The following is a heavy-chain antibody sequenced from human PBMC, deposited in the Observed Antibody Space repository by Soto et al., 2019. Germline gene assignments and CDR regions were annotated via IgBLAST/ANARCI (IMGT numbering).Heavy chain of an antibody. V-gene: IGHV4-59*08. CDR1: GGSISSYY. CDR3: ARYVYDSSGYSYDH. D-gene: IGHD3-22*01. CDR2: IYYSGST. J-gene: IGHJ1*01. Sequence: NPSETLSLTCTVSGGSISSYYWSWIRQPPGKGLEWIGYIYYSGSTNYNPSLKSRVTISVDTSKNQFSLNLSSVTAADTAVYYCARYVYDSSGYSYDHWGQGTLVTVSS.